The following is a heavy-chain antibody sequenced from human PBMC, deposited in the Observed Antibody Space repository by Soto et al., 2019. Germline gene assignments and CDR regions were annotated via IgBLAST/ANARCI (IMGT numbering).Heavy chain of an antibody. CDR1: GGSISSGDYY. CDR2: IYYSGST. D-gene: IGHD4-17*01. CDR3: ARATVTRRLLGY. Sequence: SETLSLTCTVSGGSISSGDYYWSWIRQPPGKGLEWIGYIYYSGSTYYNPSLKSRVTIPVDTSKNQFSLKLSSVTAADTAVYYCARATVTRRLLGYWGQGTLVTVSS. V-gene: IGHV4-30-4*01. J-gene: IGHJ4*02.